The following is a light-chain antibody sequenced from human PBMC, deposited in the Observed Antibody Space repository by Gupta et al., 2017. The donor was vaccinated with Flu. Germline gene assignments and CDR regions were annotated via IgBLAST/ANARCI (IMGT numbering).Light chain of an antibody. V-gene: IGKV2-30*01. CDR1: QSLVYSDGNTY. CDR2: EVA. CDR3: RKGTHPWT. Sequence: PVTLGQPASSACRSSQSLVYSDGNTYLNWFQQRPGQSPRRLIYEVANRDSGVPDRFSGSGAGTDFTLKSSRGEAEDVGVYYCRKGTHPWTFGQGTKLEIK. J-gene: IGKJ2*02.